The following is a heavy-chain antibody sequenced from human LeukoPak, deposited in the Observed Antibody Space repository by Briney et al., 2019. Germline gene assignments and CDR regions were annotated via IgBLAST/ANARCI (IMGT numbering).Heavy chain of an antibody. D-gene: IGHD5-18*01. CDR3: ARSGYSYSTHFDY. CDR2: IYGGGST. CDR1: GFTVSSNY. Sequence: GGSLRLSCAASGFTVSSNYMSWVRQAPGKGLEWVSVIYGGGSTYYADSVKGRFTISRDNSKNTLYLQMNSLRAEDTAVYYCARSGYSYSTHFDYWGQGTLVTVSS. J-gene: IGHJ4*02. V-gene: IGHV3-53*01.